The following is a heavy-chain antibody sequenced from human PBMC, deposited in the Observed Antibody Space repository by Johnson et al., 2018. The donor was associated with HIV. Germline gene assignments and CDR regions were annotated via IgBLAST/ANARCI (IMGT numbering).Heavy chain of an antibody. CDR1: EDYA. Sequence: EDYAMHWVRQAPGKGLEWVSGITWNGDTIDSADSVEGRFTISRDNAKNSLYLQMNSLRAEDTAVYYCARRDNDAFDIWGQGTMVTVSS. J-gene: IGHJ3*02. CDR3: ARRDNDAFDI. V-gene: IGHV3-9*01. CDR2: ITWNGDTI.